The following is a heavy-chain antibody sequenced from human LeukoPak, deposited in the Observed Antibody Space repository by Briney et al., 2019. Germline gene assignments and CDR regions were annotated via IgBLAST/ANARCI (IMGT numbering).Heavy chain of an antibody. CDR2: IYTSGST. CDR3: ARENSGSYREFDY. J-gene: IGHJ4*02. Sequence: SETLSLTCSVSGGSINNYWWSWIRQPPGKGLEWIGRIYTSGSTNYNASLKSRVSMSVDTSKNQFSLKLSSVTAADTAVFYCARENSGSYREFDYWGQGTLVTASS. CDR1: GGSINNYW. D-gene: IGHD1-26*01. V-gene: IGHV4-4*07.